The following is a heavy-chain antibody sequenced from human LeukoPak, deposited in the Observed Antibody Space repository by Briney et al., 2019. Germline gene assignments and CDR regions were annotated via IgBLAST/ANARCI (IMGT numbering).Heavy chain of an antibody. CDR3: ARHYEAVAGDILFDY. D-gene: IGHD6-19*01. CDR1: GGSIRSYEYY. Sequence: SETLYLTCTVYGGSIRSYEYYWGWLRQPPGKGLEWLGSMSYSVTSDYNPSLKSRVTIDVDTSTIQFSLMLRPVTASDTAVYYCARHYEAVAGDILFDYWGQGALVTVSS. J-gene: IGHJ4*02. V-gene: IGHV4-39*01. CDR2: MSYSVTS.